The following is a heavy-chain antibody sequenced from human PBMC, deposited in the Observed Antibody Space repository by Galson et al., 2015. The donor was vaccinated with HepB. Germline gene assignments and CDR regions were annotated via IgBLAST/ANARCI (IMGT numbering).Heavy chain of an antibody. D-gene: IGHD2-2*01. Sequence: SLRLSCAASGFTFSNSILHWVRQAPGKGLEWVAVISNDGSIKIYADSVKGRFTISRDNSQNTVYLQMNSLRLEDTAVFYRAREGGTSSMAGYFDLWGRGTLVTVSS. CDR2: ISNDGSIK. CDR3: AREGGTSSMAGYFDL. V-gene: IGHV3-30-3*01. CDR1: GFTFSNSI. J-gene: IGHJ2*01.